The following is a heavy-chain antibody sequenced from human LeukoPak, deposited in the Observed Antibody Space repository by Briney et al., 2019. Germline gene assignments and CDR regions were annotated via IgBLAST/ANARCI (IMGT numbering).Heavy chain of an antibody. CDR1: GFSVSNYY. Sequence: GGSLRLSCAASGFSVSNYYMSWVRQPPGKGLEWVSVMYTGGGRYYGDSVKGRFTISRDNSKNTVFLQMNSLRVEDTAVYYCAKDRGRYYDSNGYYWGYYFDSWGQGILVTVST. D-gene: IGHD3-22*01. J-gene: IGHJ4*02. V-gene: IGHV3-66*01. CDR3: AKDRGRYYDSNGYYWGYYFDS. CDR2: MYTGGGR.